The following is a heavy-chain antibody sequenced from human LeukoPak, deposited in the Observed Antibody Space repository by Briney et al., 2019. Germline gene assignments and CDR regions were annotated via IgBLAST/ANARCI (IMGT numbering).Heavy chain of an antibody. CDR1: GFTFSSYA. J-gene: IGHJ4*02. D-gene: IGHD3-22*01. CDR3: AKRESIPYYYDSSGYYFQGEY. V-gene: IGHV3-23*01. CDR2: ISGSGGST. Sequence: PGGSLRLSCAASGFTFSSYAMSWVRQAPGKGLEWVSAISGSGGSTYYADSVKGRFTISRDNSKNTLYLQMNSLRAEDTAVYYCAKRESIPYYYDSSGYYFQGEYWGQGTLVTVSS.